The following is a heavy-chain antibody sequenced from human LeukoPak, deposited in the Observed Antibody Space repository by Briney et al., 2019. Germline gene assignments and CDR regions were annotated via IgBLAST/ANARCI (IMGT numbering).Heavy chain of an antibody. CDR1: GGSFSGYY. J-gene: IGHJ3*02. Sequence: SETLSLTCAVYGGSFSGYYWSWIRQPPGKGLEWIGEINHSGSTNYNPSLKSRVTISVDTSKNQFSLKLSSVTAADTAVYYCARLFTTYYYDSSGYYFRARPINNAFDIWGQGTMVTVSS. CDR3: ARLFTTYYYDSSGYYFRARPINNAFDI. CDR2: INHSGST. V-gene: IGHV4-34*01. D-gene: IGHD3-22*01.